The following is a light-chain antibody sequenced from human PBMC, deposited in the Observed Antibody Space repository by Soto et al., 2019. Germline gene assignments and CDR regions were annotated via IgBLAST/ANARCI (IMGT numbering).Light chain of an antibody. Sequence: QSVLTQPPSVSGAPGQRVSISCTGSTSNIGAPYDVHWYQHLPGTAPKLLIYGDNNRPSGVPDRFSGSKSGTSASLAISGLRSEDEADYYCAAWDDSLSAVVFGGGTQLTVL. J-gene: IGLJ2*01. V-gene: IGLV1-40*01. CDR3: AAWDDSLSAVV. CDR1: TSNIGAPYD. CDR2: GDN.